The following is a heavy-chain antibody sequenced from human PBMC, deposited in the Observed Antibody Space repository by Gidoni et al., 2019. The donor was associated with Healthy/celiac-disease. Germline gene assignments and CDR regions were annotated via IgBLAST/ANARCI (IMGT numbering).Heavy chain of an antibody. CDR2: LNHSGST. CDR3: ARRARYGSGRHYVDV. Sequence: QVQLQQWGAGLLKPSETLSLTCAVYGGSFSGYYWSWIRQPPGKGLEWIGGLNHSGSTNYNPSLKSRVTISVDTSKNQFSLKLSSVTAADTAVYYCARRARYGSGRHYVDVWGKGTTVTVSS. V-gene: IGHV4-34*01. D-gene: IGHD3-10*01. CDR1: GGSFSGYY. J-gene: IGHJ6*03.